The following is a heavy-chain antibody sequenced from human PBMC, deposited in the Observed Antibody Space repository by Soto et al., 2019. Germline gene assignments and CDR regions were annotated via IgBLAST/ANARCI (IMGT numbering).Heavy chain of an antibody. CDR2: IWYDGSKK. Sequence: QVQVVESGGGVVQPGRSLRLSCAASGFTFSSFGMHWVRQAPGKGLEWVSLIWYDGSKKSYGDSVKGRFTISRDNSRNTVYLQMNRLRADNTVVYYCARDASYYSLWSGYYPSRNGMDVWGQGTTVTVSS. CDR1: GFTFSSFG. D-gene: IGHD3-3*01. CDR3: ARDASYYSLWSGYYPSRNGMDV. J-gene: IGHJ6*02. V-gene: IGHV3-33*01.